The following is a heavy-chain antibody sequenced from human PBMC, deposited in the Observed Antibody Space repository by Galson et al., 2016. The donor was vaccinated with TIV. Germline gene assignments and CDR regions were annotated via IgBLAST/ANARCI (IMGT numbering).Heavy chain of an antibody. CDR1: GFTFSTFA. V-gene: IGHV3-23*01. CDR2: IVGTGGTT. D-gene: IGHD4-23*01. Sequence: LRLSCAASGFTFSTFAMNWDRQAPGKGLEWVSGIVGTGGTTYYADFVKGRFTISRDNSKNTLYLQMNSLRAEDTAVYYCAKRKNYGGDAFDLWGQGTLVTVSS. CDR3: AKRKNYGGDAFDL. J-gene: IGHJ3*01.